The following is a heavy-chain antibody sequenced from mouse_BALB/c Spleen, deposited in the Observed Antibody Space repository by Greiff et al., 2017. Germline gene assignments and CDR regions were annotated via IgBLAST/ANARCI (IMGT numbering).Heavy chain of an antibody. CDR1: GFTFSSYA. CDR2: ISSGGSYT. Sequence: EVKLVESGGGLVKPGGSLKLSCAASGFTFSSYAMSWVRQSPEKRLEWVAEISSGGSYTYYPDTVTGRFTISRDNAKNTLYLEMSSLRSEDTAMYYCARENGYYRYFDVWGAGTTVTVSS. J-gene: IGHJ1*01. V-gene: IGHV5-9-4*01. D-gene: IGHD2-2*01. CDR3: ARENGYYRYFDV.